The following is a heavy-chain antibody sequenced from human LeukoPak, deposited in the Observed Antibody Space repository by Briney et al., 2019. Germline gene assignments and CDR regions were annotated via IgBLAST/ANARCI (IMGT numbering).Heavy chain of an antibody. CDR3: ASSHYGSGSYFIDWFDP. CDR1: GYTFTSYG. CDR2: ISACNGNT. Sequence: GASVKVSCKASGYTFTSYGISWVRQAPGQGLEWMGWISACNGNTNYAQKLQGGVTMTTDTSTSTAYMELRSLRSDDTAVYYCASSHYGSGSYFIDWFDPWGQGTLVTVSS. J-gene: IGHJ5*02. D-gene: IGHD3-10*01. V-gene: IGHV1-18*01.